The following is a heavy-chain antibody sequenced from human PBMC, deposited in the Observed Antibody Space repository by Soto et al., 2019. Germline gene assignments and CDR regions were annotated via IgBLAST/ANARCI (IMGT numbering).Heavy chain of an antibody. CDR3: AKGDVYYGSGSYMAGFDY. CDR2: ISWNSGSI. Sequence: GGSLRLSCAASGFTFDDYAMHWVRQAPGKGLEWVSGISWNSGSIGYADSVKGRFTISRDNAKNSLYLQMNSLRAEDTALYYCAKGDVYYGSGSYMAGFDYWGQGTLVTVSS. D-gene: IGHD3-10*01. CDR1: GFTFDDYA. J-gene: IGHJ4*02. V-gene: IGHV3-9*01.